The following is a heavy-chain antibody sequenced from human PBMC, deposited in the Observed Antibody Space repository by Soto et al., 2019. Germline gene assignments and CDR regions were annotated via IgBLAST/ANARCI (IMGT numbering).Heavy chain of an antibody. CDR2: ISWNSGSI. Sequence: SGGGLVQPGRSLRLSCAASGFTFDDYAMHWVRQAPGTGLEWVSGISWNSGSIGYADSVKGRFTISRDNAKNSLYLQMNSLRAEDTALYYCAKVGCSSTSCYALDYWGQGTLVTVSS. D-gene: IGHD2-2*01. V-gene: IGHV3-9*01. CDR3: AKVGCSSTSCYALDY. CDR1: GFTFDDYA. J-gene: IGHJ4*02.